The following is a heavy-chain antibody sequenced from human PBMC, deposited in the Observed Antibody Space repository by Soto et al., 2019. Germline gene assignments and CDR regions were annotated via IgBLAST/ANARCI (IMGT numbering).Heavy chain of an antibody. V-gene: IGHV4-39*01. Sequence: PSETLSLTCTVSGGSISSSSYYWGWIRQPPGKGLEWIGSIYYSGSTYYNPSLKSRVTISVDTPKNQFSLKLSSVTAADTAVYYCARLKNSVRWHGGWFDPWGQGTLVTVSS. D-gene: IGHD3-3*01. CDR3: ARLKNSVRWHGGWFDP. CDR2: IYYSGST. J-gene: IGHJ5*02. CDR1: GGSISSSSYY.